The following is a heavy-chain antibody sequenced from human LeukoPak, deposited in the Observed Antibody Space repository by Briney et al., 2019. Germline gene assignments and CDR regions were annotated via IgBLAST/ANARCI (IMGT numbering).Heavy chain of an antibody. V-gene: IGHV3-74*01. J-gene: IGHJ4*02. CDR3: ARVRGSYYNGIDY. D-gene: IGHD3-10*01. CDR2: INSDGSST. Sequence: GGSLRLSCAASGFTFSSYWMHWVRQAPGKGLVWVSRINSDGSSTNYADSVKGRFTISRDNAKNTLYLQMNSLRAEDTAVYYCARVRGSYYNGIDYWGQGTLVTVFS. CDR1: GFTFSSYW.